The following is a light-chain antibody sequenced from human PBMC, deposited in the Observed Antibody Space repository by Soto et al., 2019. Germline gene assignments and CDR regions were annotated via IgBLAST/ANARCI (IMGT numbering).Light chain of an antibody. CDR2: GAS. V-gene: IGKV1-9*01. J-gene: IGKJ3*01. CDR3: QQLNSFPIP. Sequence: TQLTQSPSSLSASVGDRVTISCRASQGIANFLAWYQQKPGKAPKLLIYGASTVQSGVPSRFSGSGSGTDFTLTISSLQPEDFATYYCQQLNSFPIPFGPGTKVDIK. CDR1: QGIANF.